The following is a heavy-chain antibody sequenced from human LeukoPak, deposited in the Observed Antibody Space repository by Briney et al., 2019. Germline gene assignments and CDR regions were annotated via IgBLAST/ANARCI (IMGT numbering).Heavy chain of an antibody. V-gene: IGHV4-39*07. D-gene: IGHD2-15*01. CDR1: GGSISSSSYY. Sequence: SETLSLTCTVSGGSISSSSYYWGWIRQPPGKGLEWIGSIYYSGSTYYNPSLKSRVTISVDTSKNQFSLKLSSVTAADTAVYYCARDVVVAAILNWFDPWGQGTLVTASS. J-gene: IGHJ5*02. CDR2: IYYSGST. CDR3: ARDVVVAAILNWFDP.